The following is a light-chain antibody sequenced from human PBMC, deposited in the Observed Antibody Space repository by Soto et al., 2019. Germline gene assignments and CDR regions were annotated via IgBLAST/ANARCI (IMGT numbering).Light chain of an antibody. Sequence: QSALTQPASVSGSPGQSITISCTGTSSDVGGYNYVSWYQQHPGKAPKLMIYDVSNRPSGVSNRFSGSKSGNTASLTISGLQAEDEGDYYRSSYTSSRAWVFGGRTKLTVL. V-gene: IGLV2-14*01. CDR3: SSYTSSRAWV. CDR2: DVS. CDR1: SSDVGGYNY. J-gene: IGLJ3*02.